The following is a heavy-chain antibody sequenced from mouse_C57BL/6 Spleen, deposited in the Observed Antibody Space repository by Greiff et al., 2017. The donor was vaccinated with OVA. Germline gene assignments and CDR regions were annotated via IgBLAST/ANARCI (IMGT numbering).Heavy chain of an antibody. CDR2: INPGNGGT. Sequence: QVQLQQSGAELVRPGTSVKVSCKASGYAFTNYLIEWVKQRPGQGLEWIGVINPGNGGTNYNEKFKGKATLTADKSSSTAYMQLSSLTSEDSAVYFCARLGYDYDEAWFAYWGQGTLVTVSA. V-gene: IGHV1-54*01. CDR1: GYAFTNYL. J-gene: IGHJ3*01. CDR3: ARLGYDYDEAWFAY. D-gene: IGHD2-4*01.